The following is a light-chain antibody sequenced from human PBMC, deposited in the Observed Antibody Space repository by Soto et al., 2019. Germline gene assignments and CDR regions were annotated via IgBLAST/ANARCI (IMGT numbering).Light chain of an antibody. V-gene: IGKV3-20*01. Sequence: TQSPGALSLSPGKGATLSCRTSQSISSSYLAWYQQRPGRAPRLVIYGASSRATGIPDRFSGSGSGTEFTLTISSLEPEDFATYYCHEHGSPAWPFGQRSKV. CDR3: HEHGSPAWP. J-gene: IGKJ1*01. CDR2: GAS. CDR1: QSISSSY.